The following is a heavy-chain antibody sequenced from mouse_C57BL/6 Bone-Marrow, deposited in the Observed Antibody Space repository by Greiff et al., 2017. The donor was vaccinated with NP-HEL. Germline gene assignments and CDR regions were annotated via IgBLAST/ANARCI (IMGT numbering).Heavy chain of an antibody. CDR1: GYTFTSYT. Sequence: VKLVESGAELARPGASVKMSCKASGYTFTSYTMHWVKQRPGQGLEWIGYINPSSGYTKYNQKFKDKATLTADKSSSTAYMQLSSLTSEDSAVYYCAALYYYGSSAIYFDYWGQGTTLTVSS. CDR2: INPSSGYT. V-gene: IGHV1-4*01. CDR3: AALYYYGSSAIYFDY. J-gene: IGHJ2*01. D-gene: IGHD1-1*01.